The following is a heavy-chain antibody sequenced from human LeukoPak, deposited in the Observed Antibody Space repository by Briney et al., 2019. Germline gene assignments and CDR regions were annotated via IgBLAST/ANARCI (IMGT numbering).Heavy chain of an antibody. Sequence: GGSLRLSCAASGFTFSSYEMNWVRQAPGKGLEWVSYISSGSTIYYADSVKGRFTISRDNAKNSLYLQMNSLRAEDTAVYYCARGPQTGFDPWGQGTLVTVSS. CDR2: ISSGSTI. J-gene: IGHJ5*02. CDR3: ARGPQTGFDP. CDR1: GFTFSSYE. V-gene: IGHV3-48*03.